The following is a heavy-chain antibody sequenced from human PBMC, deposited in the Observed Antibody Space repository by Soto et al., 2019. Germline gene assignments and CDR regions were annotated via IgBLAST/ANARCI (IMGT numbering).Heavy chain of an antibody. J-gene: IGHJ6*02. CDR1: GFTFSSYA. V-gene: IGHV3-30-3*01. Sequence: GGSLRLSCAASGFTFSSYAMHWVRQAPGKGLEWVAVISYDGSNKYYADSVKGRFTISRDNSKNTLYLQMNSLRAEDTAVYYCAREDYENYYYYGMDVWGQGTTVTVSS. CDR3: AREDYENYYYYGMDV. D-gene: IGHD3-16*01. CDR2: ISYDGSNK.